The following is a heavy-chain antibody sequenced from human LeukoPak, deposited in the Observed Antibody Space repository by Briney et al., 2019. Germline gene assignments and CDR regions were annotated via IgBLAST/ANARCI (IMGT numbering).Heavy chain of an antibody. CDR1: GYTFTGYY. CDR2: INPNSGGT. D-gene: IGHD6-13*01. CDR3: ARSGWAAGTGADAFDI. Sequence: ASVKVSCKASGYTFTGYYMHWVRQAPGQGLEWMGWINPNSGGTNYAQKFQGRVTMTRDTSISTAYMELSRLRSDDTAVYYCARSGWAAGTGADAFDIWGQGTMVTVSS. J-gene: IGHJ3*02. V-gene: IGHV1-2*02.